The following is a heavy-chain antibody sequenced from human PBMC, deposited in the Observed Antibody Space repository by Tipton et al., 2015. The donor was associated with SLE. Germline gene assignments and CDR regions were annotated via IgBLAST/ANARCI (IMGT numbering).Heavy chain of an antibody. CDR2: IIHSGVT. J-gene: IGHJ6*03. CDR1: GESFNGYF. CDR3: ASGGLAAHLGYYMDV. Sequence: TLSLTCAVYGESFNGYFWTWIRQPPGKGLEWIAEIIHSGVTNYNPSLKSRVTISVDMSKNQFSLKLTSVSAADTAVYYCASGGLAAHLGYYMDVWGKGTTLSVS. D-gene: IGHD6-13*01. V-gene: IGHV4-34*12.